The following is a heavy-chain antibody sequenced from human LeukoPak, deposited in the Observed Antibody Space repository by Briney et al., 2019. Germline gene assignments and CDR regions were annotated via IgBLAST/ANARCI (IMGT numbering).Heavy chain of an antibody. CDR3: ARALYDYGDYPYYFDY. D-gene: IGHD4-17*01. J-gene: IGHJ4*02. Sequence: GGSLRLSCAASGFTFSSYWMHWVRQAPGKGLVWVSRINSDGSSTSYADSVKGRFTISRGNAKNTLYLQMNSLRAEDTAVYYCARALYDYGDYPYYFDYWGQGTLVTVSS. CDR1: GFTFSSYW. V-gene: IGHV3-74*01. CDR2: INSDGSST.